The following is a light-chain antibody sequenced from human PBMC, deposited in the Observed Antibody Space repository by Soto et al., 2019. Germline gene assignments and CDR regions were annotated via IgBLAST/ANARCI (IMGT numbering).Light chain of an antibody. CDR3: ISYTGSSTADV. Sequence: QSALAQPASVSGSPGQSLTISCSGTRSDIGSSNYVARYQQFPGKTPKILIYRVSNRPSGVYRRFSGHKSCNTASLTLSRLIAEDEADYYRISYTGSSTADVFGSGTKLTVL. CDR2: RVS. V-gene: IGLV2-14*01. J-gene: IGLJ1*01. CDR1: RSDIGSSNY.